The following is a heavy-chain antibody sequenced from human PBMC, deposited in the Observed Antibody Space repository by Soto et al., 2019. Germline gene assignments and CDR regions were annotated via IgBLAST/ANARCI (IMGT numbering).Heavy chain of an antibody. CDR1: EFTFSRYS. CDR2: ISSSRSYI. J-gene: IGHJ3*02. V-gene: IGHV3-21*01. CDR3: ARDRYSSGWYQAFDI. Sequence: GSLTLYCAASEFTFSRYSMNGVRKAPVKGLEWVSSISSSRSYIYYAASVKGRFTTSRDNAKNSLYLQMNSLRAEDTAVYYCARDRYSSGWYQAFDIWGQGTIVPV. D-gene: IGHD6-19*01.